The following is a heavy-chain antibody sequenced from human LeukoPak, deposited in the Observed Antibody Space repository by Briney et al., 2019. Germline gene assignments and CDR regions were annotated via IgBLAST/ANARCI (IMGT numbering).Heavy chain of an antibody. V-gene: IGHV3-74*01. Sequence: PGGSLRLSCAASGFTFSSYWMHWVRQAPGKGLVWVSRINSDGSSTSYADSVKGRFTISRDNAKNTLYLQMNSLRAEDTAVYYCARTNYYYYYGMDVWGKGTTVTVSS. J-gene: IGHJ6*04. CDR1: GFTFSSYW. CDR3: ARTNYYYYYGMDV. CDR2: INSDGSST.